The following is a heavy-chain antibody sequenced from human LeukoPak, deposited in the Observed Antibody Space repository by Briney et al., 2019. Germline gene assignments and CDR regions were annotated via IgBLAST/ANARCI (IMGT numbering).Heavy chain of an antibody. CDR2: IYYSGTT. D-gene: IGHD4-11*01. V-gene: IGHV4-59*12. J-gene: IGHJ3*02. Sequence: SETLSLTCTVSGGSINNYYWSWIRQPPGKGLEWIGYIYYSGTTNYNPSLKSRVTISVDKSKNQFSLKLSSVTAADTAVYYCARDEQTTDGAFDIWGQGTMVTVSS. CDR3: ARDEQTTDGAFDI. CDR1: GGSINNYY.